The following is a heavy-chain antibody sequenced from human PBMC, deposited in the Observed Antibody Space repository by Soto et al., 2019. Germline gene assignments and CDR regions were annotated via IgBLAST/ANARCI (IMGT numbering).Heavy chain of an antibody. CDR2: IYWSGDE. V-gene: IGHV2-5*01. CDR3: ARGVATRPVFAFDI. J-gene: IGHJ3*02. CDR1: GFSLSTSGVG. Sequence: SGPTLVNPTQTLTLTCSFSGFSLSTSGVGVGWIRQPPGKALEWPALIYWSGDEHYRPSLKTRLTITKDTSKNQVVLTMTNMDPVDTATYYCARGVATRPVFAFDIWGQGTMVTVSS. D-gene: IGHD6-6*01.